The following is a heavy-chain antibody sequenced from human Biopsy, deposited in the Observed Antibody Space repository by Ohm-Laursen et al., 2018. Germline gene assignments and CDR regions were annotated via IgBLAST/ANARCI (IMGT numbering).Heavy chain of an antibody. CDR1: GFHFSDYY. CDR2: IASSGGTT. CDR3: ARDTPETYDYDNDDNSPFPRRYIDY. J-gene: IGHJ4*02. D-gene: IGHD3-22*01. Sequence: GSLRLSCTASGFHFSDYYMSWIRQAPGKGLEWISYIASSGGTTYYVDSVKGRFTISRDNAEKSLYLQMNSLRAEDTAVYYCARDTPETYDYDNDDNSPFPRRYIDYWGQGTLATVSS. V-gene: IGHV3-11*01.